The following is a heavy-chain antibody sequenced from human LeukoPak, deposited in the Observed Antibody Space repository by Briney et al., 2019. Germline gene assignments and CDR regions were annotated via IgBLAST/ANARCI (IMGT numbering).Heavy chain of an antibody. CDR1: GGSISSYY. Sequence: SETLSLTCTVSGGSISSYYWSWIRQPPGKGLEWIGTIYFSGSTYYNPSLKSRVTISVDTSKNQFSLKLSSVTAADTAVYYCASAPGAYYYDSSGSKGAFDIWGQGTMVTVSS. V-gene: IGHV4-59*12. D-gene: IGHD3-22*01. CDR3: ASAPGAYYYDSSGSKGAFDI. J-gene: IGHJ3*02. CDR2: IYFSGST.